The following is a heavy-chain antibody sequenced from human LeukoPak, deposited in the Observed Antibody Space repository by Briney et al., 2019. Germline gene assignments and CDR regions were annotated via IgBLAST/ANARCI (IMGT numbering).Heavy chain of an antibody. Sequence: RRASVKVSCKASGYTFTSYGISWVRQAPGQGLEWMGWISAYNGNTNYAQKLQGRVTMTTDTSTSTAYMELRSLRSEDTAVYYCAIRYGSGEKYYYYYYMDVWGKGTTVTVSS. V-gene: IGHV1-18*01. J-gene: IGHJ6*03. CDR3: AIRYGSGEKYYYYYYMDV. CDR1: GYTFTSYG. D-gene: IGHD3-10*01. CDR2: ISAYNGNT.